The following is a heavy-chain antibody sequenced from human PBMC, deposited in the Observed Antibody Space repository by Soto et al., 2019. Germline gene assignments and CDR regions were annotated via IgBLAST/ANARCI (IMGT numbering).Heavy chain of an antibody. CDR1: RYIFTAYF. CDR2: LNPNNGAT. J-gene: IGHJ5*02. CDR3: ASHGPGARFDP. Sequence: QVQLVQSGAEVKKPGASVKVSCKAPRYIFTAYFMHWVRQAPGQGLEWMGWLNPNNGATHYGLSFQGRVTMTRHTSISTAYMELRSLRSDDTAVYYCASHGPGARFDPWGQGTLFIVSS. V-gene: IGHV1-2*02.